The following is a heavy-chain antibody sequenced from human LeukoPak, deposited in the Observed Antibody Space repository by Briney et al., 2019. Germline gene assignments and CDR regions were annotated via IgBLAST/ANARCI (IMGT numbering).Heavy chain of an antibody. J-gene: IGHJ4*02. Sequence: GRSLRLSCAASGFTFSNAWMSWVRQAPGKGLEWVSAISGSGGSTYYADSVKGRFTISRDNPKNPLYLQMTSRRAEDTAVYYCARHAGFYGLGGFYYWGQGTLVTVSS. CDR2: ISGSGGST. D-gene: IGHD2/OR15-2a*01. V-gene: IGHV3-23*01. CDR1: GFTFSNAW. CDR3: ARHAGFYGLGGFYY.